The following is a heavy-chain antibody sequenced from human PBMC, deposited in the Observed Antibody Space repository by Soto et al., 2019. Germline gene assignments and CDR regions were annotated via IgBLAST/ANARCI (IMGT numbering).Heavy chain of an antibody. J-gene: IGHJ4*02. D-gene: IGHD2-8*01. Sequence: EVQLVASGGGLVKPGGSLRLSCAASGFTFSSYSMVWVRQAPEKGLEWVSSIGGSSGHIYYADSLQGRFTIYRDNAKNSLYLQMNSLRVDDTAVYYCARTNGAYSNYFDYWGQGILFTVSS. CDR1: GFTFSSYS. CDR2: IGGSSGHI. CDR3: ARTNGAYSNYFDY. V-gene: IGHV3-21*01.